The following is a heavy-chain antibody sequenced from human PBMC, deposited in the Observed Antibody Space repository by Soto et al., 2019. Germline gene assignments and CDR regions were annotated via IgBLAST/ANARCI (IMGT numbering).Heavy chain of an antibody. CDR3: ARDSVRDYLYYYYGMDV. J-gene: IGHJ6*02. CDR2: IGTSSSYI. D-gene: IGHD4-17*01. Sequence: GVSLRLSCAASGFTFSSYTMNWVRPAPGRGLEWVSSIGTSSSYIYYADSVKGRFTISRDNAKNSLFLQMNSLRADDTAVYYCARDSVRDYLYYYYGMDVWGQGTTVTVS. CDR1: GFTFSSYT. V-gene: IGHV3-21*01.